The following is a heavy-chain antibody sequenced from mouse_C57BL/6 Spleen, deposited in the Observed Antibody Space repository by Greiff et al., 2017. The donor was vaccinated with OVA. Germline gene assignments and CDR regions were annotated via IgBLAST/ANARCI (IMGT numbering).Heavy chain of an antibody. CDR1: GFTFSSYA. CDR2: ISSGGDYI. J-gene: IGHJ4*01. Sequence: EVQLVESGEGLVKPGGSLKLSCAASGFTFSSYAMSWVRQTPEKRLEWVANISSGGDYIYYADNVKGRFTISRDNARNTLYLQMSSLKSEDTAMXYCTKVRGAYDYSSDYYAFDYWGQGTSVTVSS. D-gene: IGHD2-4*01. CDR3: TKVRGAYDYSSDYYAFDY. V-gene: IGHV5-9-1*02.